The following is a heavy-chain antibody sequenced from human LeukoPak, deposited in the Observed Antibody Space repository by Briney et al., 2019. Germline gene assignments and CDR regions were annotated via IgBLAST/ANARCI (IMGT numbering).Heavy chain of an antibody. J-gene: IGHJ4*02. CDR2: INPNSGGT. CDR3: ARGETTVTYFDY. Sequence: ASVKVSCKASGYTFTGYYIHWVRQAPAQGLEWMAWINPNSGGTNYAQKFQGRVTMTRDTSISTAYMELSRLRSDDTAVYYCARGETTVTYFDYWGQGTLVTVSS. V-gene: IGHV1-2*02. D-gene: IGHD4-17*01. CDR1: GYTFTGYY.